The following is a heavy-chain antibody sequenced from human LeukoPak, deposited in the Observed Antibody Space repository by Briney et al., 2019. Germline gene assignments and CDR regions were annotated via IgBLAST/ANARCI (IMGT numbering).Heavy chain of an antibody. D-gene: IGHD3-22*01. V-gene: IGHV3-23*01. CDR3: ARGDYYDSSGYYHY. CDR1: GFTFSSYA. J-gene: IGHJ4*02. Sequence: QPGGSLRLSCAASGFTFSSYALSWVRQAPGKGLEWVSAISGSGGSTYYADSVKGRFTISRDNSKNTLYLQMNSLRAEDTAVYYCARGDYYDSSGYYHYWGQGTLVTVSS. CDR2: ISGSGGST.